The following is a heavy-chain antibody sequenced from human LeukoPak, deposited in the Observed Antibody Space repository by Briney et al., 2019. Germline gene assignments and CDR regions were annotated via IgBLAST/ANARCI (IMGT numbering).Heavy chain of an antibody. CDR1: GFTFSSYW. Sequence: PGGSLRLSCAASGFTFSSYWMHWVRQAPGKGLVWVSRINSDGSSTSYADSVKGRFTISRDNAKNTLYLQMNSLRAEDTAVYYCARGIVVVTAISTRRRGNWFDPWGQGTLVTVSS. D-gene: IGHD2-21*02. V-gene: IGHV3-74*01. CDR3: ARGIVVVTAISTRRRGNWFDP. J-gene: IGHJ5*02. CDR2: INSDGSST.